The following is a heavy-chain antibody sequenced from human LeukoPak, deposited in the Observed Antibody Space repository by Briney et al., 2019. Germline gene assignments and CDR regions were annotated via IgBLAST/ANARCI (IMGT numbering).Heavy chain of an antibody. D-gene: IGHD3-22*01. CDR3: ASLAYDSSGRDAFDI. CDR2: IWYDGSNK. CDR1: RFTFSSYG. V-gene: IGHV3-33*01. J-gene: IGHJ3*02. Sequence: GGSLRLSCAASRFTFSSYGMHWVRQAPGKGLEWVAVIWYDGSNKYYADSVKGRFTISRDNSKNTLYLQMNSLRAEDTAVYYCASLAYDSSGRDAFDIWGQGTMVTVSS.